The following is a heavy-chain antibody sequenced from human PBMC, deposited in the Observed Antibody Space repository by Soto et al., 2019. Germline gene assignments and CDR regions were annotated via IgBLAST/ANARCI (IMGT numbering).Heavy chain of an antibody. J-gene: IGHJ4*02. CDR1: GYTLTSYY. CDR2: INPSDGST. D-gene: IGHD5-12*01. Sequence: ASVKVSCKASGYTLTSYYMHLVRQAPGQGLEWMGRINPSDGSTSYAQKFQGRVTMTRDTSTDTAYMELSSLRSEDTAVYYCATGGSGYDFDYWGQGTLVTVSS. V-gene: IGHV1-46*01. CDR3: ATGGSGYDFDY.